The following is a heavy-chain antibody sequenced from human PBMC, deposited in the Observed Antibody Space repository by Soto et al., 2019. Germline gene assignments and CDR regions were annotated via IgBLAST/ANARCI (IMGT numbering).Heavy chain of an antibody. CDR2: ISNSGST. D-gene: IGHD5-18*01. J-gene: IGHJ4*02. Sequence: SETLSLTCAVSGGSVTSDEDYWTWIRQSPGKGLEWIGYISNSGSTGYNPSLKTRLSMSVDRSKNQFTLRLTSVTAADTAVYFCATESGSTYGYFDHWGQGTQVTVSS. V-gene: IGHV4-30-4*01. CDR1: GGSVTSDEDY. CDR3: ATESGSTYGYFDH.